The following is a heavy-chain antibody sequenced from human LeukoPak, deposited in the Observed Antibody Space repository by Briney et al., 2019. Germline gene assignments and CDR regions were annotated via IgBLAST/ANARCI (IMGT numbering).Heavy chain of an antibody. CDR3: AREGHWVVHGFYYYYMDV. CDR1: GFAFSNFA. Sequence: GGSLRLSCAASGFAFSNFAMSWVRQAPGKGLEWVSAMSGRGDGTYYADSVKGRFTISRDNPKNTLDLQMNSLRAEDTAVYCCAREGHWVVHGFYYYYMDVWGKGTTVTVSS. D-gene: IGHD2-15*01. J-gene: IGHJ6*03. V-gene: IGHV3-23*01. CDR2: MSGRGDGT.